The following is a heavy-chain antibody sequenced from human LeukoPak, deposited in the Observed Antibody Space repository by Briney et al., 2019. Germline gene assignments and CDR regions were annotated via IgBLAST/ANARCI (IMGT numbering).Heavy chain of an antibody. CDR1: GFTLSSYW. Sequence: GGSLRLSCAASGFTLSSYWMSWVRQAPGKGLEWVANIKQDGSEKYYVDSVKGRFTISRGNAKNSLYLQMNSLRAEDTAVYYCARSAAAGAYFDYWGQGTLVTVSS. J-gene: IGHJ4*02. CDR2: IKQDGSEK. CDR3: ARSAAAGAYFDY. V-gene: IGHV3-7*01. D-gene: IGHD6-13*01.